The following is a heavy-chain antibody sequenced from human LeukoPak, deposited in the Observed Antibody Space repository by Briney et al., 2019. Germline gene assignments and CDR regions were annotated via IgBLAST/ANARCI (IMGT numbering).Heavy chain of an antibody. J-gene: IGHJ4*02. Sequence: GGSLRLSCAASGFTFSSYGMNWVRQAPGKGLEWVSSISSSSSYIYYADSVKGRFTISRDNAKNSLYLQMNSLRAEDTAVYYCARETDDSSASDFDYWGQGTLVTVSS. CDR2: ISSSSSYI. D-gene: IGHD3-22*01. CDR3: ARETDDSSASDFDY. V-gene: IGHV3-21*01. CDR1: GFTFSSYG.